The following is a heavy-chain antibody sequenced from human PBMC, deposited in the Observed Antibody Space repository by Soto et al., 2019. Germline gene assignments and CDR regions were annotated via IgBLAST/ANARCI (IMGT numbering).Heavy chain of an antibody. J-gene: IGHJ4*02. Sequence: SQTLSLTCVISGDSVSSNSAAWNWIRQSPSRGLEWLGRTYYRSKWYNYYAVSVKSRITINPDTSKNQFSLQLNSVTPEDTAVYYCARDGAKFTIFGAVIPPRGSYFDYWGQGTLVTVSS. CDR2: TYYRSKWYN. CDR1: GDSVSSNSAA. V-gene: IGHV6-1*01. CDR3: ARDGAKFTIFGAVIPPRGSYFDY. D-gene: IGHD3-3*01.